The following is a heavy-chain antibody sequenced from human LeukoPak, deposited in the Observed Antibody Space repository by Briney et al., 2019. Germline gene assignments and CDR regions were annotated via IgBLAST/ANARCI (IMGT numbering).Heavy chain of an antibody. CDR3: ARDLSATARAYDY. D-gene: IGHD2-15*01. J-gene: IGHJ4*02. CDR2: IAISGTYI. CDR1: GFILSDYN. Sequence: GRSLRLSCAASGFILSDYNMNWVRQAPGKGLEWVSFIAISGTYITYADSVKGRFTISRDNAKNSLYLQMNSLRAEDTAVYYCARDLSATARAYDYWGQGALVTVSS. V-gene: IGHV3-21*01.